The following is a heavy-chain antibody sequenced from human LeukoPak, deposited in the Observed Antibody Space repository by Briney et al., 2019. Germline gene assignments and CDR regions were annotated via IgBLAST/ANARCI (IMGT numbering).Heavy chain of an antibody. V-gene: IGHV4-34*01. CDR2: INHSGST. Sequence: SETLSLTCAVYGGSFSGYYWSWIRQPPGKGLEWIGEINHSGSTNYNPSLKSRVTISVDTSKNQFSLKLSSVTAADTAVYYCARDFGGWLATDAFDIWGQGTMVTVSS. D-gene: IGHD6-19*01. J-gene: IGHJ3*02. CDR1: GGSFSGYY. CDR3: ARDFGGWLATDAFDI.